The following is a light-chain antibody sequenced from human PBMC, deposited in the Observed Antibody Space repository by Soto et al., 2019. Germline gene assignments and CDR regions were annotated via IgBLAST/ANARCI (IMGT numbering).Light chain of an antibody. Sequence: QSALTQPPSASGSLGQSVTISCTGTSSDVGGYNYVSWYQQHPGKGPKLIIYDVTQRPSGVPDRFSGSKSVNTASLTVSGLQAEDEADYYRSSYAVSNNYVFGTGTKVTVL. CDR2: DVT. CDR3: SSYAVSNNYV. CDR1: SSDVGGYNY. J-gene: IGLJ1*01. V-gene: IGLV2-8*01.